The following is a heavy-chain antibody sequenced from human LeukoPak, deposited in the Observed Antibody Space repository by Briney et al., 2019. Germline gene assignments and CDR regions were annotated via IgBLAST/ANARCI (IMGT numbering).Heavy chain of an antibody. CDR2: IYYSGST. CDR1: GGSISSYY. D-gene: IGHD6-13*01. J-gene: IGHJ4*02. V-gene: IGHV4-59*01. Sequence: SETLSLTCTVSGGSISSYYWSWIRQPPGKGLEWIGHIYYSGSTNYNPSLKSRVTISVDTSKNQFSLKLSSVTAADTAVYYCARLRSSWPPFDYWGQGTLVTVSS. CDR3: ARLRSSWPPFDY.